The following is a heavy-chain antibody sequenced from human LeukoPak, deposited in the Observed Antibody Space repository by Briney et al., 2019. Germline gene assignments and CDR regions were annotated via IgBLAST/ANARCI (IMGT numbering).Heavy chain of an antibody. V-gene: IGHV4-39*01. J-gene: IGHJ4*02. CDR1: GGSISSSSYY. Sequence: PSETLSLTCTVSGGSISSSSYYWGWIRQPPGKGLEWIGSIYYSGSTYYNPSLKSRVTISVDTSKNQFSLKLSSVTAADTAVYYCAIVGTRGVIPYWGQGTLVTVSS. CDR3: AIVGTRGVIPY. D-gene: IGHD3-10*01. CDR2: IYYSGST.